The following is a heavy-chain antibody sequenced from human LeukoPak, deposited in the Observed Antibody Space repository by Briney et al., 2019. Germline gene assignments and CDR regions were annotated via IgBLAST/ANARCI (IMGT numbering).Heavy chain of an antibody. Sequence: GGSLRLSCAASGFTFDDFAMHWVRQAPGKGLEWVSGISWNSGTIDYADSVKGRFTISRDNAKNSLYLQMNSLRAEDTALYYCARGATTGSHPLDYWGQGTLVTVSS. CDR2: ISWNSGTI. J-gene: IGHJ4*02. D-gene: IGHD1-1*01. CDR3: ARGATTGSHPLDY. V-gene: IGHV3-9*01. CDR1: GFTFDDFA.